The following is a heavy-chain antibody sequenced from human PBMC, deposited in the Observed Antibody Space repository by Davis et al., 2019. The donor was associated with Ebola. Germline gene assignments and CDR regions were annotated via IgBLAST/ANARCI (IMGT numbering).Heavy chain of an antibody. Sequence: GESLKISCAASGFTVSSNYMSWVRQAPGKGLERVSVIYSGGSTYYADSVKGRFTISRDSSRNTLYLQMNSLRADDTATYYCTRGRGGSSWELYWGRGTLVAVSS. D-gene: IGHD6-13*01. V-gene: IGHV3-53*01. J-gene: IGHJ4*02. CDR3: TRGRGGSSWELY. CDR2: IYSGGST. CDR1: GFTVSSNY.